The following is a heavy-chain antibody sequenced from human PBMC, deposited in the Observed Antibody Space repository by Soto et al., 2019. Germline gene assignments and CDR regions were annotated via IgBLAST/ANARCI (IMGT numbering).Heavy chain of an antibody. CDR2: ISKSGGTT. CDR1: GFTFSAYE. J-gene: IGHJ4*02. CDR3: ESSEYDSPVGLDY. V-gene: IGHV3-48*03. D-gene: IGHD3-3*01. Sequence: PGGSLRLSCAASGFTFSAYEMHWVRQAPGQGLEWVSYISKSGGTTYYADSVKGRFTISGDKSKNTLYLQMNSLRADDTAVYYCESSEYDSPVGLDYWGQGTLVTVSS.